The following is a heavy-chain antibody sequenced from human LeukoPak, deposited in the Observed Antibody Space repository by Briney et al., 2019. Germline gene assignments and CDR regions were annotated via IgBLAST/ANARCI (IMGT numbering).Heavy chain of an antibody. CDR2: IRYDGSNK. CDR3: AKDIPDSSGYSYNPSSFDY. D-gene: IGHD3-22*01. J-gene: IGHJ4*02. V-gene: IGHV3-30*02. CDR1: GFTFSSYG. Sequence: GGSLRLSCAASGFTFSSYGMHWVRQAPGKGLEWVAFIRYDGSNKYYADSVKGRFTISRDNSKNTLYLQMNRLRAEDTAVYYCAKDIPDSSGYSYNPSSFDYWGQGTLVTVSS.